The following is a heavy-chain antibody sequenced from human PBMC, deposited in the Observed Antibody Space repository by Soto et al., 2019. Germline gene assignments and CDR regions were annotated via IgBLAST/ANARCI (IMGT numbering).Heavy chain of an antibody. CDR3: ARRYCSSTSCYNWFDP. V-gene: IGHV4-4*09. Sequence: SETLSLTCTVSGGSISSYYWSWIRQPPGKGLEWIGYIYHSGSTYYNPSLKSRVTISVDRSKNQFSLKLSSVTAADTAVYYCARRYCSSTSCYNWFDPWGQGTLVTVSS. D-gene: IGHD2-2*01. CDR1: GGSISSYY. J-gene: IGHJ5*02. CDR2: IYHSGST.